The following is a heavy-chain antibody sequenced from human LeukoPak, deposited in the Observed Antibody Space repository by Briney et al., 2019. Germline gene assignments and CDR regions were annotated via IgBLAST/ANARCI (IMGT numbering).Heavy chain of an antibody. V-gene: IGHV4-59*08. D-gene: IGHD3-10*01. CDR1: GGSISGYY. Sequence: SETLSLTCTVSGGSISGYYWSWIRQPPGKGLEWIGYIYYSGSTNYNPSLKSRVTISVDTSKNQFSLKLSSVTAADTAVYYCARAMLRGVIGAFDIWGQGTMVTVSS. J-gene: IGHJ3*02. CDR2: IYYSGST. CDR3: ARAMLRGVIGAFDI.